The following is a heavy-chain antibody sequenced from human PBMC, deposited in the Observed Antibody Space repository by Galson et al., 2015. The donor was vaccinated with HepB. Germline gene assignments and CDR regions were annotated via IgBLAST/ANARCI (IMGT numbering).Heavy chain of an antibody. Sequence: SVKVSCKASGYSFTVSYIHWVRQAPGQGLEWMGRINPNSGGTNYAQKFQGRVTMTRDTSISTAYMELSRLRSDDTAVYYCARSGSPADFLEWLFYGMDVWGQGTTVIVSS. D-gene: IGHD3-3*01. J-gene: IGHJ6*02. CDR2: INPNSGGT. CDR1: GYSFTVSY. CDR3: ARSGSPADFLEWLFYGMDV. V-gene: IGHV1-2*06.